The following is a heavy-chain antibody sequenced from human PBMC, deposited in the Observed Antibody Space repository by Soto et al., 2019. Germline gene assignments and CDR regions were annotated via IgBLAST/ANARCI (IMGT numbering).Heavy chain of an antibody. CDR1: GDRVSSNSAA. V-gene: IGHV6-1*01. CDR3: AREREQLVTLYFDY. CDR2: AYYRSKWYN. J-gene: IGHJ4*02. Sequence: PSQTLSLTCAISGDRVSSNSAAWNWIRQSPSRGLEWLGRAYYRSKWYNDYAVSVKGRITINPDTSKNLFSLQLNSVTPEDTAVYYCAREREQLVTLYFDYWGQGTLVTVSS. D-gene: IGHD6-6*01.